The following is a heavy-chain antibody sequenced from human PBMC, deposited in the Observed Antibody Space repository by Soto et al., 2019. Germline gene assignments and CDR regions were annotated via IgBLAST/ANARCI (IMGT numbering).Heavy chain of an antibody. V-gene: IGHV4-34*01. CDR3: ASGVVVVAATQGRGWFDP. CDR1: GGSFSGYY. Sequence: ASETLSLTCAVYGGSFSGYYWSWIRQPPGKGLEWIGEINHSGSTNYNPSLKSRVTISVDTSKNQFSLKLSSVTAADTAVYYCASGVVVVAATQGRGWFDPWGQGTLVTVSS. CDR2: INHSGST. J-gene: IGHJ5*02. D-gene: IGHD2-15*01.